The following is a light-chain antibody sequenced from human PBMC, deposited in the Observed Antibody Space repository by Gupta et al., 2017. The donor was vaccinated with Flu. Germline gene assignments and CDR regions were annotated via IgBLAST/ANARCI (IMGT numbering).Light chain of an antibody. CDR3: QQHGSYWT. J-gene: IGKJ1*01. Sequence: EIVFTQSPGTLSLSPGERATLSCRASQSVSNNSLAWYQQKPDQAPSLIIYGASSRATGIPGRFSGGGFETDFTLTSSRRDDEDFAVFYEQQHGSYWTFGQGTKVEIK. V-gene: IGKV3-20*01. CDR2: GAS. CDR1: QSVSNNS.